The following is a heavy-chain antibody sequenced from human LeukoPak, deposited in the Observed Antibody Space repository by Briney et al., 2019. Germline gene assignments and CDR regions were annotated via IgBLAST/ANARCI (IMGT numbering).Heavy chain of an antibody. J-gene: IGHJ6*02. CDR2: IRSKAYGGTT. Sequence: GGSLRLSCAASGFTVSSNYMSWVRQAPGKGLEWVGFIRSKAYGGTTEYAASVKGRFTISRDDSKSIAYLQMNSLKTEDTAVYYCTRDPTKRPYCYGMDVWGQGTTVTVSS. CDR3: TRDPTKRPYCYGMDV. V-gene: IGHV3-49*04. CDR1: GFTVSSNY.